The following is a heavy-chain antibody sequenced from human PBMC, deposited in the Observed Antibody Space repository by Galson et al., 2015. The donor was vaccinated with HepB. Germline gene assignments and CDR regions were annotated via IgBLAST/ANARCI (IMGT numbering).Heavy chain of an antibody. Sequence: SVKVSCKASGFTFTDSAMQWVRQARGQRLEWIGWIIVGSGNTNYAQKFQERVTITRDTSTSTAYMELSSLRSEDTAVYYCAARIGTYDDILADFVATNDAFEICGPVATFSVSS. CDR1: GFTFTDSA. CDR3: AARIGTYDDILADFVATNDAFEI. J-gene: IGHJ3*02. D-gene: IGHD3-9*01. V-gene: IGHV1-58*02. CDR2: IIVGSGNT.